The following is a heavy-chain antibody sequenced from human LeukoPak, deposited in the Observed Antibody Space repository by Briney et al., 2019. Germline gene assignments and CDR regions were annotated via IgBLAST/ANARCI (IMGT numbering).Heavy chain of an antibody. D-gene: IGHD1-26*01. CDR2: ISAYNGNT. CDR1: GYTFTSYG. Sequence: ASVKVSCKASGYTFTSYGISWVRQAPGQGLEWMGWISAYNGNTNYAQKLQGRVTMTTDTSTSTAYMELRSLRSDDTAVYYCARDVGSLGSYYYYYMDVWGKGTTVTVSS. CDR3: ARDVGSLGSYYYYYMDV. J-gene: IGHJ6*03. V-gene: IGHV1-18*01.